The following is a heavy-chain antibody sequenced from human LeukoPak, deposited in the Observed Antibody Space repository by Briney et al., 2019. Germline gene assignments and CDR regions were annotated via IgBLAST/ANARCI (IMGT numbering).Heavy chain of an antibody. Sequence: NPSETLSLTCTVSGGSISDTSYYWGWIRQPPGKGLEWIGNIYYSGSTNYNPSLESRVTISVDTSKNQFSLKMTSVNAADTAVYYCARHRGPRTRVDYWGQGTLVTVSS. V-gene: IGHV4-39*01. J-gene: IGHJ4*02. CDR2: IYYSGST. CDR1: GGSISDTSYY. D-gene: IGHD1-7*01. CDR3: ARHRGPRTRVDY.